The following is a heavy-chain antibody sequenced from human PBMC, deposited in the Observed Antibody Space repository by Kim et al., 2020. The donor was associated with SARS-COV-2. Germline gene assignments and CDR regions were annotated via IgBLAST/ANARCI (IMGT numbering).Heavy chain of an antibody. D-gene: IGHD6-13*01. V-gene: IGHV3-11*01. J-gene: IGHJ6*03. CDR3: ARDPRGAPGYSSSWYKGDYCYYMDV. Sequence: GGSLRLSCAASGFTFSDYYMSWIRQAPGKGLEWVSYISSSGSTIYYADSVKGRFTISRDNAKNSLYLQMNSLRAEDTAVYYCARDPRGAPGYSSSWYKGDYCYYMDVWGKGTTVTVSS. CDR1: GFTFSDYY. CDR2: ISSSGSTI.